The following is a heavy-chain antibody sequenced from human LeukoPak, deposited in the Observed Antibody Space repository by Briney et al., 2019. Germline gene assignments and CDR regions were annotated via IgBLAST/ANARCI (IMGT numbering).Heavy chain of an antibody. CDR2: ISSSGSTI. CDR1: GFTFSSYE. J-gene: IGHJ4*02. Sequence: GGSLRLSCAASGFTFSSYEMNWVRQAPGKGLEWVSYISSSGSTIYYADSVKGRFTISRDNAKNSLYLQMNSLRAEDTAVYYCARRERMITFGGVIVIGFDYWGQGTLVTVSS. D-gene: IGHD3-16*02. V-gene: IGHV3-48*03. CDR3: ARRERMITFGGVIVIGFDY.